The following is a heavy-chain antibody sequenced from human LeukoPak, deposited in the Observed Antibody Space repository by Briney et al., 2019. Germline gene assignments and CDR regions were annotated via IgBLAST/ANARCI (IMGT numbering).Heavy chain of an antibody. V-gene: IGHV3-73*01. CDR2: IRSKANSYAT. Sequence: GGSLKLSCAAAGFTFSDSVIHWVRQASGKGPEWVGRIRSKANSYATTYAASVKGRFTISRDDSKNTAFLQMNSLKTEDTALYYCSGDYLGLEGGWGQGTLVTVSS. D-gene: IGHD2-21*01. CDR1: GFTFSDSV. CDR3: SGDYLGLEGG. J-gene: IGHJ4*02.